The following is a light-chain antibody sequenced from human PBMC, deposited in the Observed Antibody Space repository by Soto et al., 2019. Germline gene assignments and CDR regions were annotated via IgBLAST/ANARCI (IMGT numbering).Light chain of an antibody. V-gene: IGKV3-11*01. CDR1: QSVSSY. CDR2: EAS. Sequence: EIVLTQSPATLSLSPGERATLSCRASQSVSSYLAWYQQKPGQAPRLLIYEASNRATGIPARFSGSGSGTDFTLNISSLEPEDFAVYYCQQRSDWLFTFGPGTKVDIK. J-gene: IGKJ3*01. CDR3: QQRSDWLFT.